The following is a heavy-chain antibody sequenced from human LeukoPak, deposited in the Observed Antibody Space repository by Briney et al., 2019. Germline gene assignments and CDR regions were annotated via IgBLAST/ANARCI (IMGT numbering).Heavy chain of an antibody. CDR3: ARTKWLQTMIGDFDY. CDR1: GFTFSSYA. CDR2: ISYDGSNK. V-gene: IGHV3-30-3*01. Sequence: GGSLRLSCAASGFTFSSYAMHWVRQAPGKGLEWVAVISYDGSNKYYEDSVKGRFTISRDNSKITLYLQMNSLRAEDTAVYYCARTKWLQTMIGDFDYWGQGTLVTVSS. J-gene: IGHJ4*02. D-gene: IGHD3-10*02.